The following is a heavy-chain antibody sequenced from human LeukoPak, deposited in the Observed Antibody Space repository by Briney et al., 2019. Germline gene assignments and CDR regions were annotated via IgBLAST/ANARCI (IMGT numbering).Heavy chain of an antibody. CDR2: INHSGST. CDR1: GGSFSGYY. Sequence: PAETLSLSCAVYGGSFSGYYWSWIRQLPGKGLEWIGEINHSGSTKYNPSLKSQVIISVDTSKNQFSLKLSSVTAADTAVYYCARAPKYDFWSGYFESNYYYYMDVWGKGTTVTVSS. J-gene: IGHJ6*03. D-gene: IGHD3-3*01. V-gene: IGHV4-34*01. CDR3: ARAPKYDFWSGYFESNYYYYMDV.